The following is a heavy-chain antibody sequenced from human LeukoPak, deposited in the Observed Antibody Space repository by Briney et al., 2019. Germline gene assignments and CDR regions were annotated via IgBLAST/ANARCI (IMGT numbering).Heavy chain of an antibody. V-gene: IGHV1-69*13. CDR1: GCTFSNYA. D-gene: IGHD2-15*01. CDR3: AIGPGELCKGGTCYPYYFDY. J-gene: IGHJ4*02. Sequence: SVKVSCKGSGCTFSNYALNWVRQAPGQGLEWMGRIIPVCGTANYLQKFQGGVTITGDEFTSTAYMELNRLTSEDTAVYYCAIGPGELCKGGTCYPYYFDYWGQGTLVTVSS. CDR2: IIPVCGTA.